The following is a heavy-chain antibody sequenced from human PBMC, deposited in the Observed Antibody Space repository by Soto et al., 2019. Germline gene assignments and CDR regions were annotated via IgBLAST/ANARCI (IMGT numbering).Heavy chain of an antibody. CDR1: GFSLSTSGVG. D-gene: IGHD2-21*01. V-gene: IGHV2-5*02. CDR2: IYWDDDK. CDR3: AHLAYCGCDCYFSHAFDI. Sequence: QITLKESGPTLVKPTQTLTLTCTFSGFSLSTSGVGVGWIRQPPGKALEWLALIYWDDDKHYSPSLKSRLTITKDTSKNQVVHTMTNMDPVDTATYYCAHLAYCGCDCYFSHAFDIWGQGTMVTVSS. J-gene: IGHJ3*02.